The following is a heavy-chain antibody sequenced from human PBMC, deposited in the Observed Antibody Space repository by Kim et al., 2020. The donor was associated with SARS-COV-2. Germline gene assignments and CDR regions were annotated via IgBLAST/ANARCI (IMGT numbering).Heavy chain of an antibody. CDR3: AKAKSGATYAEDS. D-gene: IGHD2-8*02. J-gene: IGHJ4*02. Sequence: GGSLRLSCAASGFTFSNYAMSWVRQAPGKGLEWVSGVSGSDGSTFYADSVKGRFTISRDISKNTLYLQMNSLRAEDTAIYYCAKAKSGATYAEDSWGQGT. CDR1: GFTFSNYA. CDR2: VSGSDGST. V-gene: IGHV3-23*01.